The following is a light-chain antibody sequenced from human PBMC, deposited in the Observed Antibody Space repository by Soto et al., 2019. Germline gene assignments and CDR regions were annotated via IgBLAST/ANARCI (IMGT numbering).Light chain of an antibody. Sequence: ETVLTQSPVTLSLSPGERATLSCRASQSVNNYLAWYQQKPGQAPRLLIYDVSNRATGIPARFSGSGSWTDLTFTISNVEPEDFAVYYCQHRNNGPPITFGQATRLEIK. V-gene: IGKV3-11*01. CDR1: QSVNNY. CDR3: QHRNNGPPIT. J-gene: IGKJ5*01. CDR2: DVS.